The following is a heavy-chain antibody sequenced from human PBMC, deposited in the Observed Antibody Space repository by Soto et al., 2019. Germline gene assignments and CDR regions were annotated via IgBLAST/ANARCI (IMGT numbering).Heavy chain of an antibody. CDR3: ARELDGTSQSAH. CDR1: GFTFSNYG. V-gene: IGHV3-21*01. J-gene: IGHJ4*02. D-gene: IGHD2-2*01. CDR2: ISSSSSNI. Sequence: EVQLVESGGGLVKPGGSLRLSCAASGFTFSNYGMNWVRQAPGKGLEWVSSISSSSSNIYYGDSVKGRFTISRDNAKSSLYLQMNSLRAEDSAMYYCARELDGTSQSAHWGQGTLVTVSS.